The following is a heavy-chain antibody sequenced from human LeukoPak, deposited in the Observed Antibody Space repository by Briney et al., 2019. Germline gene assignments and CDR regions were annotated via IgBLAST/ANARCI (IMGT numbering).Heavy chain of an antibody. D-gene: IGHD6-13*01. V-gene: IGHV5-51*01. J-gene: IGHJ4*02. CDR1: GYSFTSYW. CDR3: ARFALTSSLDY. CDR2: IYPGDSDT. Sequence: AGESLKISCKGSGYSFTSYWIGWVRQMPGKGLEWMGIIYPGDSDTRYSPFFQGQVTFSVDMSISTAYLHWGGLKASGTAMYYCARFALTSSLDYWGQGTLVTVSS.